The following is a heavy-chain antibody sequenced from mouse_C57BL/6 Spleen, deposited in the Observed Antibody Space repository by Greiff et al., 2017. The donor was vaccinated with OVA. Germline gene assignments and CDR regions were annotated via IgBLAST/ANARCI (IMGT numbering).Heavy chain of an antibody. Sequence: QVQLKESGPELVKPGASVKISCKASGYAFSSSWMNWVKQRPGKGLEWIGRIYPGDGDTNYNGKFKGKATLTADKSSSTAYMQLSSLTSEDSAVYFCARYLHYYGSSYFDYWGQGTTLTVSS. D-gene: IGHD1-1*01. CDR3: ARYLHYYGSSYFDY. CDR1: GYAFSSSW. V-gene: IGHV1-82*01. J-gene: IGHJ2*01. CDR2: IYPGDGDT.